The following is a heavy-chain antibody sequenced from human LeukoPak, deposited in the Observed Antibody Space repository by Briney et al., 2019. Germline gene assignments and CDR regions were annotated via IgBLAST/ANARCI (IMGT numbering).Heavy chain of an antibody. J-gene: IGHJ4*02. CDR2: ISSSSSYI. D-gene: IGHD1-26*01. Sequence: GGSLGLSCAASGFTFNNYALTWVRQAPGKGLEWVSSISSSSSYIYYADSVKGRFTISRDNAKNSLYLQMNSLRAEDTAVYYCARDGDGYSGSYRRRYYFDYWGLGTLVTVSS. CDR1: GFTFNNYA. CDR3: ARDGDGYSGSYRRRYYFDY. V-gene: IGHV3-21*01.